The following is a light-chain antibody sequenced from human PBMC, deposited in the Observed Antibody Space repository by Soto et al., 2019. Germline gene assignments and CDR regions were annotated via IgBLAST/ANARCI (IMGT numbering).Light chain of an antibody. Sequence: DIQMTQSPSTLSASVGDRVTITCRASQSISSWLAWYQQKPGKAPKLLIYDASSLESGVPSRFSGSGSGTEFTLTISSLQPDDFSTYYCQQYNSYSLTFGGWTKLEIK. CDR3: QQYNSYSLT. CDR1: QSISSW. J-gene: IGKJ4*01. CDR2: DAS. V-gene: IGKV1-5*01.